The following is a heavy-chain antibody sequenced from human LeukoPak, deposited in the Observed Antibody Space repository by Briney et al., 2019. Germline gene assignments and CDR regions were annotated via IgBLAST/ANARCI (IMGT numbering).Heavy chain of an antibody. Sequence: GGSLRLSCAASGFTFSSYGMHWVRQAPGKGLEWVAFIRYDGGNKYYADSVKGRFTISRDNSKNTLYLQMNSLRAEDTAVYYCAKFDWEIVVEHDAFDIWGQGAMVTVPS. CDR2: IRYDGGNK. CDR1: GFTFSSYG. J-gene: IGHJ3*02. D-gene: IGHD3-22*01. V-gene: IGHV3-30*02. CDR3: AKFDWEIVVEHDAFDI.